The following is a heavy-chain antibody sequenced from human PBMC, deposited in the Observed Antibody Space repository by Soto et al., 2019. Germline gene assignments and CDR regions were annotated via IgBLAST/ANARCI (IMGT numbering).Heavy chain of an antibody. CDR3: EKDRTRVGSAFDF. V-gene: IGHV3-11*01. D-gene: IGHD6-25*01. J-gene: IGHJ4*02. CDR1: GFTFSDYY. CDR2: ISSSGSTI. Sequence: GGSLRLSCAASGFTFSDYYMSWIRQAPGKGLEWVSYISSSGSTIYYADSVKGRFTISRDNAKNSLYLQMNSLRAEDTAVYYCEKDRTRVGSAFDFWGQGTMVTVSS.